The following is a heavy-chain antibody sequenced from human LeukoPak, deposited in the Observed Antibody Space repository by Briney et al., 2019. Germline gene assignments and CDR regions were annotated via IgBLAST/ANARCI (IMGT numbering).Heavy chain of an antibody. V-gene: IGHV1-69*04. CDR1: GGTFSSYA. D-gene: IGHD4-17*01. CDR3: ARDNGDYWFDY. Sequence: GSSVKVSCKASGGTFSSYAISWVRQAPGQGLEWMGRIIPILGIANYAQKFQGRVTITADKSTSTAYMELSSLRSEDTAVYYCARDNGDYWFDYWGQGTLVTVSS. CDR2: IIPILGIA. J-gene: IGHJ4*02.